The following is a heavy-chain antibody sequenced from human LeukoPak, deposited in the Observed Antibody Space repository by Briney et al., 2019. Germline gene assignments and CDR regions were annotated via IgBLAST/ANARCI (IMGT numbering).Heavy chain of an antibody. CDR3: ARGRITIFGVVTPHFDY. Sequence: SETLSLTCTVSGGFISSYYWTWIRQSPGTGLEWIGYIHDSVNTDYNPSLKSRVTISVDTSNKQFSLKLNSVTAADTAVYYCARGRITIFGVVTPHFDYWGQGTLVTVSS. V-gene: IGHV4-59*01. CDR1: GGFISSYY. CDR2: IHDSVNT. J-gene: IGHJ4*02. D-gene: IGHD3-3*01.